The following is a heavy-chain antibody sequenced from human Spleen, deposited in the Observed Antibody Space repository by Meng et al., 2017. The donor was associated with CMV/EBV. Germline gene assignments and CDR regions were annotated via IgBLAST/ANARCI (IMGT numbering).Heavy chain of an antibody. V-gene: IGHV4-59*01. CDR3: SRDYCGGDCYSLGH. Sequence: SETLSLTCTVSGGSISGYYWTWIRQPPGKGLEWIGYIYYRGNTNYNPSLKSRVTMSVDTSRNQFSLTLSSVTAADTAVYYCSRDYCGGDCYSLGHWGQGSLVTVSS. D-gene: IGHD2-21*01. CDR1: GGSISGYY. J-gene: IGHJ1*01. CDR2: IYYRGNT.